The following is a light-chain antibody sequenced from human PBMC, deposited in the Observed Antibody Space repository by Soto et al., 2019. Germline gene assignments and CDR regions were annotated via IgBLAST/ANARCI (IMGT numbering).Light chain of an antibody. J-gene: IGKJ1*01. V-gene: IGKV1-5*03. CDR2: QAS. Sequence: DIQMTQSPSTLSASVGDRVTITCRAGQSISSWLAWYQQKPGKAPKLLIYQASTLESGVPLRFSGSGSGTEFTLTISSLRPDDFATYFCQQYNSYWTFGQGTKVEIK. CDR1: QSISSW. CDR3: QQYNSYWT.